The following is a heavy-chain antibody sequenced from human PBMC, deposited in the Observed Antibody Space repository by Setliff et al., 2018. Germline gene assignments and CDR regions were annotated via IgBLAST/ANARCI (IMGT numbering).Heavy chain of an antibody. Sequence: SVKVSCKASGGTFSSFDISWVRQAPGQGLEWMGGIMPIFGTTNYAQKFQGRVTITTDESTSTAYMELSSLTSEDTAVYYCARERGVVVSSVEYYYYMDVWGKGTTVTVSS. V-gene: IGHV1-69*05. CDR3: ARERGVVVSSVEYYYYMDV. CDR1: GGTFSSFD. J-gene: IGHJ6*03. D-gene: IGHD3-3*01. CDR2: IMPIFGTT.